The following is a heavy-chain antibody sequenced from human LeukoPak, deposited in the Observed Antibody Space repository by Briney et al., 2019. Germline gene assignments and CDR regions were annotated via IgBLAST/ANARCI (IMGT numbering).Heavy chain of an antibody. CDR2: IYYSGST. D-gene: IGHD2-2*03. V-gene: IGHV4-39*01. CDR3: ARAGGYCSSTSCYHYFDY. Sequence: SETLSLTCTVSGASISSITYYWGWIRQPPRKGLEWIASIYYSGSTYYNPSLKSRVTISVDTSKNQFSLKLSSVTAADTAVYYCARAGGYCSSTSCYHYFDYWGQGTLVTVSS. CDR1: GASISSITYY. J-gene: IGHJ4*02.